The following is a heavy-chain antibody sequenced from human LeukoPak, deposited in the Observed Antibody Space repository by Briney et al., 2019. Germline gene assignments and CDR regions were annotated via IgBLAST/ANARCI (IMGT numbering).Heavy chain of an antibody. J-gene: IGHJ4*02. CDR3: AKKKEYSSGWYSDY. D-gene: IGHD6-19*01. V-gene: IGHV3-23*01. CDR2: ISGSGGST. Sequence: GGSLRLSCAASGFTFSSYAMSWVRQAPGKGLEWVSAISGSGGSTYYADSVKGRFTISRDNSKNTLYLQMNSLRAEDTAVYYCAKKKEYSSGWYSDYWGQGTLVTVSS. CDR1: GFTFSSYA.